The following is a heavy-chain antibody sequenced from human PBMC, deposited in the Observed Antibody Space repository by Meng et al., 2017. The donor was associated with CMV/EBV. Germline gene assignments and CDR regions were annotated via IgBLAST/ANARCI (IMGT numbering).Heavy chain of an antibody. J-gene: IGHJ6*02. CDR3: ARDSNCSGGSCYSRDYYGMDV. CDR1: GGSISSYY. CDR2: IYYSGST. Sequence: SETLSLTCTVSGGSISSYYWSWIRQPPGKGLEWIGYIYYSGSTNYNPSLKSQVTISVDTSKNQFSLKLSSVTAADTAVYYCARDSNCSGGSCYSRDYYGMDVWGQGTTVTVSS. V-gene: IGHV4-59*01. D-gene: IGHD2-15*01.